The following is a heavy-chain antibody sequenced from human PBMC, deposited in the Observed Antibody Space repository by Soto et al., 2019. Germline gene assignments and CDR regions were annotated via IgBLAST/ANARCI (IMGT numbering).Heavy chain of an antibody. Sequence: SETLSLTCTVSGGSVSSGSYYWRWIRQPPGKGLEWIGYIYYSGSTNYNPSLKTRLTISLDTSKNQFSLKLSSVTAADTAVYYCARDKITGLFDYWGQGTLVTVS. CDR2: IYYSGST. V-gene: IGHV4-61*01. CDR3: ARDKITGLFDY. J-gene: IGHJ4*02. CDR1: GGSVSSGSYY. D-gene: IGHD2-8*02.